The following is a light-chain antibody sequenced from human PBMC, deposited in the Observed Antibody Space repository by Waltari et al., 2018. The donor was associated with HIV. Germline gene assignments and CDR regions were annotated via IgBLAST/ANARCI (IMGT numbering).Light chain of an antibody. CDR1: TLGPSY. CDR2: QDS. V-gene: IGLV3-1*01. J-gene: IGLJ2*01. CDR3: QAWNSSTAV. Sequence: SYELTQPLPVSVSRARSATITSSGDTLGPSYACWYQQKPDQSPVLVIYQDSKRPSGIPGRLSCSNAGNTATLIISGNQAKDEADYYCQAWNSSTAVFGGGTKLTVL.